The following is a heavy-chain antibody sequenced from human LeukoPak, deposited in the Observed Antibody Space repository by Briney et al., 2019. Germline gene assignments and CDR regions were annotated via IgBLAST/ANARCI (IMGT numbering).Heavy chain of an antibody. CDR2: ISAYNGNT. D-gene: IGHD3-3*01. CDR3: ARAYERDDFWSGYYGIDFDY. V-gene: IGHV1-18*01. Sequence: ASVKVSCKASGYTFTSYGISWVRQAPGQGLEWMGWISAYNGNTNYAQKLQGRVTMTTDTPTSTAYMELRSLRSDDTAVYYCARAYERDDFWSGYYGIDFDYWGQGTLVTVSS. J-gene: IGHJ4*02. CDR1: GYTFTSYG.